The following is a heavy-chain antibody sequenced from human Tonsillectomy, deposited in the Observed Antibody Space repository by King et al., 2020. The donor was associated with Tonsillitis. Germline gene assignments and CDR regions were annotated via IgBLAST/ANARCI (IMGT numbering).Heavy chain of an antibody. D-gene: IGHD3-3*01. CDR2: ISGSGSDT. CDR3: AKDRDFWSPHGMDV. CDR1: GFTFSSYA. V-gene: IGHV3-23*04. J-gene: IGHJ6*02. Sequence: VQLVESGGGLIQPGGSLRLSCAASGFTFSSYAMNWVRQAPGKGLEWVSGISGSGSDTYYADSVEGRVAISRDNSKNTLYLQMNSLRAEDTAVYYCAKDRDFWSPHGMDVWGQGTTVTVSS.